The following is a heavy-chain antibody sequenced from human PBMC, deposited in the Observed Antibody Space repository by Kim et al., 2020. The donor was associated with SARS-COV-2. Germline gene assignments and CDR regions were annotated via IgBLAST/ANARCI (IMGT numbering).Heavy chain of an antibody. CDR3: AARIAVAGTWYFQH. V-gene: IGHV3-74*01. CDR1: GFTFRSYW. D-gene: IGHD6-19*01. J-gene: IGHJ1*01. CDR2: ISTDGSTT. Sequence: GSLRLSCAASGFTFRSYWMHWVRQAPGKGLVWVSRISTDGSTTSYADSVKGRFTISRDNAKNTLYLQMNSLRAEDTAVYYCAARIAVAGTWYFQHWGQG.